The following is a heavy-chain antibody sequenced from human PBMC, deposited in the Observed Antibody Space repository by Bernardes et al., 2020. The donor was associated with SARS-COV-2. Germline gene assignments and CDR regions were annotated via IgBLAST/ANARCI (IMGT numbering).Heavy chain of an antibody. Sequence: GGSLRLSCAASGFTFTDWYMSWLRQAPGKGLEWISYISVIGDVIYYADSVKGRFIISRDNAKNFLYLQMNSLTVEDTAVYYCARDGSTDLADFWGQGTLVTVSS. V-gene: IGHV3-11*01. CDR2: ISVIGDVI. CDR3: ARDGSTDLADF. CDR1: GFTFTDWY. J-gene: IGHJ4*02.